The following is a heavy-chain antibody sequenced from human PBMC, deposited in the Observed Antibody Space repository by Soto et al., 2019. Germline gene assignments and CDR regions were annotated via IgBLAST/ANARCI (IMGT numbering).Heavy chain of an antibody. Sequence: QVQLVQSGAEVKKPGASVKVSCKASGYTFTSYDINWVRQATGQGLEWMGWMNPNSGNTGYAQKFQGRVTMTRKTSISTAYMGMSSLRSEDTAAYYCARERYSASVCAYWGQGTPVTVSS. J-gene: IGHJ4*02. CDR2: MNPNSGNT. CDR3: ARERYSASVCAY. CDR1: GYTFTSYD. D-gene: IGHD5-12*01. V-gene: IGHV1-8*01.